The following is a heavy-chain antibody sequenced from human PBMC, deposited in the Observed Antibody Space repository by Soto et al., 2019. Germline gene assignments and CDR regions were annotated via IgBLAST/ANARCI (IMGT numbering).Heavy chain of an antibody. Sequence: SVKVSCKASGGTFSSYAISWVRQAPGQGLEWMGGIIPIFGTANYARKFQGRVTITADESTSTAYMELSSLRSEDTAVYYCARGGAVADGMDVWGQGTTVTVSS. V-gene: IGHV1-69*13. D-gene: IGHD6-19*01. CDR1: GGTFSSYA. J-gene: IGHJ6*02. CDR2: IIPIFGTA. CDR3: ARGGAVADGMDV.